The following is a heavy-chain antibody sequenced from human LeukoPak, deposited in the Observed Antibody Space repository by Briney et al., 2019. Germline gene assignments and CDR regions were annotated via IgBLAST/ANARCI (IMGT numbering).Heavy chain of an antibody. J-gene: IGHJ5*02. V-gene: IGHV4-4*07. CDR3: ARDALGYCSGGSCLGTPTAYFDP. D-gene: IGHD2-15*01. Sequence: PSETLSLTCTVSGGSISSYNWSWIRQPAGKGLEWIERIYTSGSTNYNPSLKSRVTMSVDTPKNQFSLKLSSVTAADTAVYYCARDALGYCSGGSCLGTPTAYFDPWGQGTLVTVSS. CDR1: GGSISSYN. CDR2: IYTSGST.